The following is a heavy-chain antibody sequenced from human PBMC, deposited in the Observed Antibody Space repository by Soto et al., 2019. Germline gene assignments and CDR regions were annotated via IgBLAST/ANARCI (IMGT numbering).Heavy chain of an antibody. D-gene: IGHD3-16*01. CDR2: IYHSGSP. V-gene: IGHV4-4*02. J-gene: IGHJ3*01. CDR1: SGSIVTTNW. CDR3: ARKPDVATAKVGGGYVFDV. Sequence: QVQLQESGPGLVKPSGTLSLTCAASSGSIVTTNWWSWVRQSPGRGLQWIGDIYHSGSPKYNPSLKSRVSISIDKSKDLFFLNLTSVTAADTAVYYCARKPDVATAKVGGGYVFDVWGQGTRVTVSS.